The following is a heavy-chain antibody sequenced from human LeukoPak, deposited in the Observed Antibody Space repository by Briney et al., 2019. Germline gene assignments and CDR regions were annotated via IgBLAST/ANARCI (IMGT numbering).Heavy chain of an antibody. V-gene: IGHV3-74*01. CDR1: GFTFSSYW. Sequence: PGGSLRLSCAASGFTFSSYWMHWVRQAPGKGLVWVSRINSDGSSTSYADSVKGRFTISRDNAKNTLYLQMNSLRAEDTAVYYCARDPGRIAVADDLDYWGQGTLVTVSS. J-gene: IGHJ4*02. CDR3: ARDPGRIAVADDLDY. CDR2: INSDGSST. D-gene: IGHD6-19*01.